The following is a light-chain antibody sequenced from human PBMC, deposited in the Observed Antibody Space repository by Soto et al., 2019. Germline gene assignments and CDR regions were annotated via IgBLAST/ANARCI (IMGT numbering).Light chain of an antibody. V-gene: IGKV1-6*01. Sequence: IHMTQSPSSLSASVIDIVTMTFLASQGIRNDLGWYQQKPGKAPKLLIYAASSLQSGVPSRFSGSGSGTDFTLTISSLQPQDFATYYCLQDHNYPRTFGQGTKVDIK. J-gene: IGKJ1*01. CDR2: AAS. CDR1: QGIRND. CDR3: LQDHNYPRT.